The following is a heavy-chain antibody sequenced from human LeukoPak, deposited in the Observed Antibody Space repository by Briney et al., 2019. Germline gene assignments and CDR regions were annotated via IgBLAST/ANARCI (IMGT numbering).Heavy chain of an antibody. CDR2: ISGSGDST. Sequence: GGSLRLSCAASGFTFNTYAMDWVRQAPGKGLEWGSGISGSGDSTYYADSVKGRFTISRDNSKNTLYLQMNSLRVEDDTAVYYCAKPKPRITLFGEVINPWFYFDLWGRGTLVTVSS. D-gene: IGHD3-3*01. J-gene: IGHJ2*01. CDR1: GFTFNTYA. CDR3: AKPKPRITLFGEVINPWFYFDL. V-gene: IGHV3-23*01.